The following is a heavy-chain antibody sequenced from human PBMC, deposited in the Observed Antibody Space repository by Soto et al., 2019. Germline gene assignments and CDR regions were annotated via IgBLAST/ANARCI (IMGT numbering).Heavy chain of an antibody. CDR2: ISAYNGNT. V-gene: IGHV1-18*01. Sequence: ASVKVSCKASGYTFTSYGISWVLQAPGQGLEWMGWISAYNGNTNYAQKLQGRVTMTTDTSTSTAYMELRSLRSDDTAVYYCARDRVLVDTAMVSFDYWGQGTLVTVSS. CDR3: ARDRVLVDTAMVSFDY. D-gene: IGHD5-18*01. J-gene: IGHJ4*02. CDR1: GYTFTSYG.